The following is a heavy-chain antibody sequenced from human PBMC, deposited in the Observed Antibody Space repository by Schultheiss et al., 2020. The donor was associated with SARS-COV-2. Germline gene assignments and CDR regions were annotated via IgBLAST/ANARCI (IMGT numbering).Heavy chain of an antibody. CDR2: IYYSGST. CDR3: AREGLVSGLVGGMDV. CDR1: GGSVSSGSYY. D-gene: IGHD6-6*01. J-gene: IGHJ6*02. V-gene: IGHV4-61*01. Sequence: SETLSLTCTVSGGSVSSGSYYWSWIRQPPGKGLEWIGYIYYSGSTYYNPSLKSRVTISVDTSKNQFSLKLSSVTAADTAVYYCAREGLVSGLVGGMDVWGQGTTVTVSS.